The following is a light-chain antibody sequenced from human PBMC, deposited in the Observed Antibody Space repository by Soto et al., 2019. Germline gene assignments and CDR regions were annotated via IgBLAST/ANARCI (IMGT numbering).Light chain of an antibody. CDR1: SGDVGTYNL. V-gene: IGLV2-23*02. Sequence: QSALTQPASVSGSPGQSITISCTGTSGDVGTYNLVSWYQQHPGRAPKLIIFEVNKRPSGVSNRLSGSKSSNTASLAISGLQADDEADYHCCSYAGRSNVVCGGGTKPTVL. CDR3: CSYAGRSNVV. CDR2: EVN. J-gene: IGLJ2*01.